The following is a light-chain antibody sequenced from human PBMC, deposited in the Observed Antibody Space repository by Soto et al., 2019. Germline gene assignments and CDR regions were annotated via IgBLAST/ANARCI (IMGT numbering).Light chain of an antibody. CDR2: GAS. J-gene: IGKJ5*01. V-gene: IGKV3-15*01. CDR1: HSVSRN. CDR3: QQYNNGGIT. Sequence: EIVFTQSPCTLSLSPGGRATLSCRASHSVSRNYVAWYQQIPGQAPRLLIYGASTRASGIPARFSGGGSGTEFTLTISSLQSEDFAVYYCQQYNNGGITFGHGRRPEI.